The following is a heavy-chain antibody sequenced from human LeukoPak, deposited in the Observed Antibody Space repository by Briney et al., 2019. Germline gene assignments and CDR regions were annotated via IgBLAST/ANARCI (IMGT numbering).Heavy chain of an antibody. CDR3: ASELGTGGY. J-gene: IGHJ4*02. CDR2: ISTSSSYI. V-gene: IGHV3-21*01. D-gene: IGHD7-27*01. Sequence: PGGSLRLSCAASGFTFSIYSMNWVRQAPGKGLGWVSSISTSSSYIYYADSVEGRFTISRDNAKNSLYLQMNSLRAEDTAVCYCASELGTGGYWGQGTLVTVSS. CDR1: GFTFSIYS.